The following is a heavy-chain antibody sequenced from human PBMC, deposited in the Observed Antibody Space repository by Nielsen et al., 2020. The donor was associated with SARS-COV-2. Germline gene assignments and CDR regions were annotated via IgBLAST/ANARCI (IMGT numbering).Heavy chain of an antibody. CDR2: IYSSGST. J-gene: IGHJ1*01. CDR1: GGSISSGGYY. Sequence: SETLSLTCTVSGGSISSGGYYWSWIRQSPGKGLEWIAYIYSSGSTNYNPSLKSRVTISVDTSTNQFSLKLRSVTAADTAVYYCANYGGNSGLQHWGQGTLVTVSS. D-gene: IGHD4-23*01. CDR3: ANYGGNSGLQH. V-gene: IGHV4-61*08.